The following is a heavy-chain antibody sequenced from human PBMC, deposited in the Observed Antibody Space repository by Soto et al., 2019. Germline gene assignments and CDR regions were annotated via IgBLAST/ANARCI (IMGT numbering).Heavy chain of an antibody. V-gene: IGHV3-33*01. CDR2: IWYDGSNK. J-gene: IGHJ1*01. D-gene: IGHD2-15*01. Sequence: QVQLVESGGGVVQPGRSLRLSCAASGFTFSSYGMHWVRQAPGKGLEWVADIWYDGSNKYYADSVKGRFTISRDNSKNTLYLQMNSLRAEDTAVYYCARDQCSGGSCYVPEYFQHWGQGTLVTVSS. CDR3: ARDQCSGGSCYVPEYFQH. CDR1: GFTFSSYG.